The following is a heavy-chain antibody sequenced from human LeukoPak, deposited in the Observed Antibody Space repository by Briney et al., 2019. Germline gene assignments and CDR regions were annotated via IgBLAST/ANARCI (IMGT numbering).Heavy chain of an antibody. CDR1: GYTFTSYG. D-gene: IGHD6-19*01. CDR2: ISAYNGNT. CDR3: ARKQRMAVAGLTLYYFDY. V-gene: IGHV1-18*01. Sequence: ASVKVSCKASGYTFTSYGISWVRQALGQGLEWMGWISAYNGNTNYAQKLQGRVTMTTDTSTSTAYMELRSLRSDDTAVYYCARKQRMAVAGLTLYYFDYWGQGTLVTVSS. J-gene: IGHJ4*02.